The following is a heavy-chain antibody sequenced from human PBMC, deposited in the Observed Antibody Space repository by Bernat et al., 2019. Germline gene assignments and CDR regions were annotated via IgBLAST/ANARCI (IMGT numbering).Heavy chain of an antibody. V-gene: IGHV3-7*03. CDR2: IKQDGSEK. CDR1: GFTFSSYW. Sequence: EVQLVESGGGLVQPGGSLRLSCAASGFTFSSYWMSWVRQAPGKGLELVANIKQDGSEKVYVDSVKGRFTISRDNAKNSLYLQMSSLRAEDTAVYYCARDSPSSGSWYDYYYYGMDVWGQGTTVTVSS. J-gene: IGHJ6*02. CDR3: ARDSPSSGSWYDYYYYGMDV. D-gene: IGHD6-13*01.